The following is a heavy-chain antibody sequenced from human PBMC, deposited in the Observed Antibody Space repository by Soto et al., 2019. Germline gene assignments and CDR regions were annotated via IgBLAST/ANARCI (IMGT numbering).Heavy chain of an antibody. Sequence: GGSLRLSCAASGFTFSSYAMHWVRQAPGKGLEWVAVISYDGISKHYADSVKGRFSISRDDSENTLYVQMNSLRAEDTAVYYCAKDGYLDTYYFDFWGQGTLVTVSS. J-gene: IGHJ4*02. V-gene: IGHV3-30-3*01. CDR2: ISYDGISK. CDR1: GFTFSSYA. D-gene: IGHD3-9*01. CDR3: AKDGYLDTYYFDF.